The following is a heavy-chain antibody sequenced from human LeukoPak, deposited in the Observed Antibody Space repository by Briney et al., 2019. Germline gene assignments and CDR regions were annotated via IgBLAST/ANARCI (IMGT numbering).Heavy chain of an antibody. Sequence: GALVKVSCKASGYTFTSYYMHWVRQAPGQGLEWMGIINPSGGSTSYAQKFQGRVTMTRDTSTSTVYMELSSLRSEDTAVYYCARAGPNNYYDSSGYALAFDIWAKGQWSPSLQ. CDR3: ARAGPNNYYDSSGYALAFDI. J-gene: IGHJ3*02. CDR1: GYTFTSYY. D-gene: IGHD3-22*01. V-gene: IGHV1-46*01. CDR2: INPSGGST.